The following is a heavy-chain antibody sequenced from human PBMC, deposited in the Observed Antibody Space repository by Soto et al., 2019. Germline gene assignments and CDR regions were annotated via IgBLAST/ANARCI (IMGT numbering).Heavy chain of an antibody. CDR3: AKDLSYDFWSGSRAFDY. CDR1: GFTFSRYA. CDR2: ISGSGGST. Sequence: GGSLRLSCAASGFTFSRYAMSWVRQAPGKGLEWVSAISGSGGSTYYADSVKGRFTISRDNSKNTLYLQMNSLRAEDTAVYYCAKDLSYDFWSGSRAFDYWGQGALVTVSS. J-gene: IGHJ4*02. V-gene: IGHV3-23*01. D-gene: IGHD3-3*01.